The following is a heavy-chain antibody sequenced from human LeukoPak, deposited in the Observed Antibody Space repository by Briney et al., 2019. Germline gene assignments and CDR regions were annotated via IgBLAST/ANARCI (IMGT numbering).Heavy chain of an antibody. V-gene: IGHV3-21*01. Sequence: GGSLRLSCAASGFTFSSYSMNWVRQAPGKGLEWVSSISSSSSYIYYAVSVKGRFTISRDNAKNSLYLQMNSLRAEDTAVYYCARVKATKDFDYWGQGTLVTVSS. CDR3: ARVKATKDFDY. CDR1: GFTFSSYS. D-gene: IGHD5-12*01. J-gene: IGHJ4*02. CDR2: ISSSSSYI.